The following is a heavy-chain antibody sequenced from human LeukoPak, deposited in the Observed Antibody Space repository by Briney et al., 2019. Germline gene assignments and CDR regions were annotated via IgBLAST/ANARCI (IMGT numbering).Heavy chain of an antibody. CDR1: GYTFTSYD. Sequence: ASVKVSCKASGYTFTSYDINWVRQATGQGLEWMGWMNPNSGNTGYAQKFQGRVTMTRNTSISTAYMELSSLRSEDTAVYYCARGPQLGIQYYYYMDVWGKGTTVTVSS. CDR2: MNPNSGNT. CDR3: ARGPQLGIQYYYYMDV. D-gene: IGHD7-27*01. V-gene: IGHV1-8*01. J-gene: IGHJ6*03.